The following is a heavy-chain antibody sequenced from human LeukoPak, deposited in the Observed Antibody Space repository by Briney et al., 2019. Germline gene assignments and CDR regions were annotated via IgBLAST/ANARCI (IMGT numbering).Heavy chain of an antibody. CDR1: GGTFSSYA. D-gene: IGHD4-17*01. J-gene: IGHJ4*02. CDR3: AIDYGAKRGFDY. V-gene: IGHV1-69*04. CDR2: IIPILGIA. Sequence: SLKVSCKASGGTFSSYAISWVRQAPGQGLEWMGRIIPILGIADYAQKFQGRVTITADKSTSTAYMELSSLRSEDTAVYYCAIDYGAKRGFDYWGQGTLVTVSS.